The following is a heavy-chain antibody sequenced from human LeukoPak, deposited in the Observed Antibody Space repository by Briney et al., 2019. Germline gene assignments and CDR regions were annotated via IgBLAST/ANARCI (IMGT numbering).Heavy chain of an antibody. CDR2: INPNSGGT. CDR3: ARALRGVVVITLNY. CDR1: GYTFTGYY. V-gene: IGHV1-2*02. D-gene: IGHD3-22*01. J-gene: IGHJ4*02. Sequence: ASVKVSCKASGYTFTGYYMHWVRQVPGQGLEWMGWINPNSGGTNYAQKFQGRVTMTRDTSISTAYMELSRLRSDDTAVYYCARALRGVVVITLNYWGQGTLVTVSS.